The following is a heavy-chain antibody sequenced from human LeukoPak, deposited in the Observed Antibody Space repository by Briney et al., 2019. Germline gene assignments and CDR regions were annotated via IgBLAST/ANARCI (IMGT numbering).Heavy chain of an antibody. V-gene: IGHV4-4*02. CDR3: ARTTRYCSSTSCGGGGFDI. CDR1: GGSISSSNW. D-gene: IGHD2-2*01. CDR2: IYHSGST. J-gene: IGHJ3*02. Sequence: SETLSLTCAVSGGSISSSNWWSWVRQPPGKGLEWIGEIYHSGSTNYNPSLKSRVTISVDKSKNQFSLKLSSVTAADTAVYYCARTTRYCSSTSCGGGGFDIWGQGTMVTVSS.